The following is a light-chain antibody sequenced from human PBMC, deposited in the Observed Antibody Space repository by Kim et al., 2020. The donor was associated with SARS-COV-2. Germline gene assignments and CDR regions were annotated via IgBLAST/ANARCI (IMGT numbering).Light chain of an antibody. CDR3: FSYAGSFTLV. V-gene: IGLV2-11*01. CDR1: SSYVGGYNY. Sequence: GQSVTISCTGTSSYVGGYNYVSWYQQHPGKAPKLMIYDVTNRPSGVPDRFSGSKSGNTASLTISGLQAEDEADYFCFSYAGSFTLVFGGGTQLTVL. J-gene: IGLJ2*01. CDR2: DVT.